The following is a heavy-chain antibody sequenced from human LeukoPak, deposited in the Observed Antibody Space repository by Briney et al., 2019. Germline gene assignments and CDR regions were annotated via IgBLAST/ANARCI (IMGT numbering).Heavy chain of an antibody. CDR2: INTDGSNT. J-gene: IGHJ4*02. V-gene: IGHV3-74*01. CDR1: GFTFSSYW. Sequence: AGGSLRLSCAASGFTFSSYWMLWVRQAPGKGLVWVSRINTDGSNTNYADSVKGRFTISRDNAKNTLYLQMNSLRAEDTAMYYCARVSTGSSSYDYWGQGTLVTVSS. CDR3: ARVSTGSSSYDY. D-gene: IGHD6-13*01.